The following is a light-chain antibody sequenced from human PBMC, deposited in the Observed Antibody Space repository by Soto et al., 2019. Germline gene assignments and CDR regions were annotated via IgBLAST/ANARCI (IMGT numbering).Light chain of an antibody. J-gene: IGKJ3*01. CDR2: GAS. Sequence: EIVMTQSPATLSVSPGERATLSCRASQSISSNLAWYQQRPGQAPRLLISGASTRTTGIPARFSGSGSGTEFTLTISSLQSEDFAVYYCQQYNSWPRGTFGPGTKVEIK. V-gene: IGKV3-15*01. CDR3: QQYNSWPRGT. CDR1: QSISSN.